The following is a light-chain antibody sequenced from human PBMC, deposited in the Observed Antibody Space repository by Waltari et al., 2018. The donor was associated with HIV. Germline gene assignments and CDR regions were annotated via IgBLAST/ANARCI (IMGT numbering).Light chain of an antibody. CDR1: SSDVGRYNL. Sequence: QSALTPPASVSGSPGQSITISCTGTSSDVGRYNLASWYQQHPGKAPKLMIYEGSKRPSGVSNRFSGSKSGNTASLTISGLQAEDEADYYCCSYAGSSTPYVFGTGTKVTVL. J-gene: IGLJ1*01. V-gene: IGLV2-23*01. CDR3: CSYAGSSTPYV. CDR2: EGS.